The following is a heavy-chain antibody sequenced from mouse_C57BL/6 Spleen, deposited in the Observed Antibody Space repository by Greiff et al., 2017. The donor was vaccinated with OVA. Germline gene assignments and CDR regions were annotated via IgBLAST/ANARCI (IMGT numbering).Heavy chain of an antibody. V-gene: IGHV1-53*01. CDR2: INPSNGGT. Sequence: VQLQQPGPELVKPGASVKLSCKASGYTFTSYWMHWVKQRPGQGLEWIGNINPSNGGTNYNEKFKSKATLTVDKSSSTAYMQLSSLTSEDSAVYYCARERSSYDYFDYWGQGTTLTVSS. D-gene: IGHD1-1*01. CDR3: ARERSSYDYFDY. CDR1: GYTFTSYW. J-gene: IGHJ2*01.